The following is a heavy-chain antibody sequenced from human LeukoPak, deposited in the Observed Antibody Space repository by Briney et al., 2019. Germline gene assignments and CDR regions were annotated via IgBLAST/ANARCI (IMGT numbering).Heavy chain of an antibody. CDR1: GFTFSSYS. V-gene: IGHV3-21*01. CDR2: ISSSSSYI. Sequence: GGSLRLSCAASGFTFSSYSMNWVRQAPGKGLEWVSSISSSSSYIYYADSVKGRFTISRDNAKNSLYLQMNSLRAEDTAVYYCASRILSYCSGGSCYSYYFDYWGQGTLVTVSS. CDR3: ASRILSYCSGGSCYSYYFDY. J-gene: IGHJ4*02. D-gene: IGHD2-15*01.